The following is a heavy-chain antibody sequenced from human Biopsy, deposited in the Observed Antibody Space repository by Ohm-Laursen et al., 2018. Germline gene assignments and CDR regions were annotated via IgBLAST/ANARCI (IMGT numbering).Heavy chain of an antibody. J-gene: IGHJ4*02. D-gene: IGHD6-19*01. CDR3: ARGRRTSGWPYFAN. CDR2: IYSGGNT. CDR1: GDSLSSGPDN. V-gene: IGHV4-61*01. Sequence: SDTLSLTCTVSGDSLSSGPDNWSWIRQPPGQGLEYIGFIYSGGNTNYNPSLQNRATTSVDTSKNQFSLKLSSVIAADTAVYYCARGRRTSGWPYFANWGQGTLVIVSS.